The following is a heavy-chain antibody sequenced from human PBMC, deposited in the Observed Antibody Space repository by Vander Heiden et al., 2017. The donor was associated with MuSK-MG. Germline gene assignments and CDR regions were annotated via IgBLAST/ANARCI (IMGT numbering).Heavy chain of an antibody. CDR3: ARQAVEDVLTGYYHPNFDN. Sequence: QLQLQESGPGLVKPSETLSLTCTVSGGSISSRSYSWDWLRQPPGKGLEWIGSIYDSGSIKYNPALKSRVTLSVDTSRDQFSLKLTSVTAADTAVYYCARQAVEDVLTGYYHPNFDNWGQGTLVTVSS. CDR2: IYDSGSI. V-gene: IGHV4-39*01. D-gene: IGHD3-9*01. CDR1: GGSISSRSYS. J-gene: IGHJ4*02.